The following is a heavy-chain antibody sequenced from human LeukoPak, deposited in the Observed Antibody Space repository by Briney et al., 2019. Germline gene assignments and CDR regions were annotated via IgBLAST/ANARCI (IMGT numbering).Heavy chain of an antibody. D-gene: IGHD2-15*01. Sequence: PGGSLRLSCAASGFTVSSKYMSWVRQAPGKGLEWVSIIYGGATTDYADSVKGRFTISRDNSKNTVYLQMDSLRAEDTATYYCAKTTTGYSSGRYPAWPIDYWGQGTLVTVSS. V-gene: IGHV3-53*01. J-gene: IGHJ4*02. CDR2: IYGGATT. CDR1: GFTVSSKY. CDR3: AKTTTGYSSGRYPAWPIDY.